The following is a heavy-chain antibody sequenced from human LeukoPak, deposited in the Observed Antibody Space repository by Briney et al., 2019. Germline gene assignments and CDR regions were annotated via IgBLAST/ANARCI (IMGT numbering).Heavy chain of an antibody. Sequence: PGGSLRLSCAASGFTFSSHAMSWVRQAPGKGLEWVSTISGSGRSTYSADSVKGRFTISRDNSKNTLYLQMNSLRAEDTAVYYCAKDAFLEWLLGDYFDYWGQGTLVTVSS. J-gene: IGHJ4*02. V-gene: IGHV3-23*01. CDR3: AKDAFLEWLLGDYFDY. CDR2: ISGSGRST. CDR1: GFTFSSHA. D-gene: IGHD3-3*02.